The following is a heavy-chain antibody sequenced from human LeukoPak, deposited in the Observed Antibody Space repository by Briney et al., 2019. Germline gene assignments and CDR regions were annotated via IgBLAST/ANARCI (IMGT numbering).Heavy chain of an antibody. CDR3: ARGQYDSSGQYNWFDP. Sequence: SETLSLTCAVYGGSFSGYYWSWIRQPPGKGLEWIGEINHSGSTNYNPSLKSRVTISVDTSKNQFSLKLSSVTAADTAVYYCARGQYDSSGQYNWFDPWGPGTLVTVSS. D-gene: IGHD3-22*01. J-gene: IGHJ5*02. V-gene: IGHV4-34*01. CDR2: INHSGST. CDR1: GGSFSGYY.